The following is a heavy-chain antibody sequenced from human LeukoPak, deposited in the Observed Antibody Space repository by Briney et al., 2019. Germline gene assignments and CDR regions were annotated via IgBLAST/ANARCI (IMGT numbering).Heavy chain of an antibody. J-gene: IGHJ4*02. D-gene: IGHD3-3*01. Sequence: PSETLSLTCTVSGGSISSGGYYWSWIRQPPGKGLEWIGYIYYSGSTNYNPSLKSRVTISVDTSKNQFSLKLSSVTAADTAVYYCARHGYEVWRGPPDYWGQGTLVTVSS. V-gene: IGHV4-61*08. CDR2: IYYSGST. CDR1: GGSISSGGYY. CDR3: ARHGYEVWRGPPDY.